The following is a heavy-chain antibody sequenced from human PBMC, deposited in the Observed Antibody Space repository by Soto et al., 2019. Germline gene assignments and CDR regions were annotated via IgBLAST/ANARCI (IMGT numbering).Heavy chain of an antibody. CDR2: ISGSGGST. D-gene: IGHD2-2*01. CDR1: GFTFSSYA. V-gene: IGHV3-23*01. J-gene: IGHJ6*02. Sequence: GGSLRLSCAASGFTFSSYAMSWVRQAPGKGLEWVSAISGSGGSTYYADSVKGRFTISRDNSKNTLYLQMNSLRAEDTAVYYRVGVVVPAAGRYYYYGMDVWGQGTTVTVSS. CDR3: VGVVVPAAGRYYYYGMDV.